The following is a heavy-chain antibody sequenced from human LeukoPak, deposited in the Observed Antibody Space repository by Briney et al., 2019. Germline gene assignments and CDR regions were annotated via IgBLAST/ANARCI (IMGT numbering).Heavy chain of an antibody. Sequence: GGSLRLSCAASGFTFDEYGMNWVRQVPGKGLECVSGINWNGGNAGYADSVKGRFTISRDNAKNSLYLQMESLTAEDTALYYCARRFLYSSSWFFDLWGQGTLVTVSS. CDR3: ARRFLYSSSWFFDL. CDR2: INWNGGNA. J-gene: IGHJ4*02. D-gene: IGHD6-13*01. V-gene: IGHV3-20*04. CDR1: GFTFDEYG.